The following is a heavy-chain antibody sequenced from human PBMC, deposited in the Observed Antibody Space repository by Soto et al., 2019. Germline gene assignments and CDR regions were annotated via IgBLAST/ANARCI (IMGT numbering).Heavy chain of an antibody. CDR1: GFTFSSYA. CDR3: ARDPMGRYYGSGSYYFDY. Sequence: QVQLVESGGGVVQPGRSLRLSCAASGFTFSSYAMHWVRQAPGKGLEWVAVISYDGSNKYYADSVKGRFTISRDNSKNTLYLQMNSLRAEHTAVYYCARDPMGRYYGSGSYYFDYWGQGTLVTVSS. CDR2: ISYDGSNK. V-gene: IGHV3-30-3*01. J-gene: IGHJ4*02. D-gene: IGHD3-10*01.